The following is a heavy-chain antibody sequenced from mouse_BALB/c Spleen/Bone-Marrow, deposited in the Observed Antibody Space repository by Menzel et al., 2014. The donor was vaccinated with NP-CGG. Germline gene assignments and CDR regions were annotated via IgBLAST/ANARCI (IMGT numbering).Heavy chain of an antibody. V-gene: IGHV4-1*02. J-gene: IGHJ3*01. CDR2: TNPDSSTI. CDR3: ARPPIRGVAY. D-gene: IGHD1-1*01. CDR1: GFDFXRYW. Sequence: EVKLVESGGGLVQPGGSLKLSCAASGFDFXRYWMSWVRQAPGKGLEWIGETNPDSSTIDYTPSLKDKFIMSRDNAKNTLYLQMSKVRSEDTALYYCARPPIRGVAYWGQGTLVTVSA.